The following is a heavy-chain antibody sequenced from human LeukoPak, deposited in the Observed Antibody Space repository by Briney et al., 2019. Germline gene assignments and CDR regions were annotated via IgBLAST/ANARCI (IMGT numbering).Heavy chain of an antibody. CDR1: GFTFSSYA. Sequence: GGSLRLSCAASGFTFSSYATSWVRQAPGKGLEWVSGISWNSGSIGYADSVKGRFTISRDNAKNSLYLQMNSLRAEDTALYYCAKDFQNSNYYYYGMDVWGQGPTVTVSS. CDR3: AKDFQNSNYYYYGMDV. D-gene: IGHD4-11*01. J-gene: IGHJ6*02. V-gene: IGHV3-9*01. CDR2: ISWNSGSI.